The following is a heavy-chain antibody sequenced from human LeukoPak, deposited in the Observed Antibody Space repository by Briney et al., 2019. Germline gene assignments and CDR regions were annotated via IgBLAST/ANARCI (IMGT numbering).Heavy chain of an antibody. J-gene: IGHJ4*02. CDR2: INPNSGGT. CDR1: GYTSTGYY. Sequence: ASVKVSCKASGYTSTGYYMHWVRQAPGQGLEWMGWINPNSGGTNYAQKFQGRVTMTRDTSISTAYMELSRLRSDDTAVYYCARSLLGYSYGYFDYWGQGTLVTVSS. CDR3: ARSLLGYSYGYFDY. V-gene: IGHV1-2*02. D-gene: IGHD5-18*01.